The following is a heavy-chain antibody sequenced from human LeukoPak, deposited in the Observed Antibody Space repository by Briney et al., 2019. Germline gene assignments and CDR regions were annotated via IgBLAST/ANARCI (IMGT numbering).Heavy chain of an antibody. CDR2: INPSGGST. CDR3: AATDRFLDPNWSKRQISTGSRFDY. J-gene: IGHJ4*02. Sequence: ASVKVSCKASGYTFTSYYMHWVRQAPGQGLEWMGIINPSGGSTSYAQKFQGRVTMTRGTSTSTVYMELSSLRSEDTAVYYCAATDRFLDPNWSKRQISTGSRFDYWGQGTLVTVSS. V-gene: IGHV1-46*01. CDR1: GYTFTSYY. D-gene: IGHD3-3*01.